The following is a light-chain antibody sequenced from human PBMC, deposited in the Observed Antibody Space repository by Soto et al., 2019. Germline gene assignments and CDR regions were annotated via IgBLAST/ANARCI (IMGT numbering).Light chain of an antibody. J-gene: IGKJ1*01. V-gene: IGKV3-11*01. CDR1: QSVSSY. CDR3: QQRSSWPPWT. Sequence: EIVLTQSPATLSLSPGERATLSCRASQSVSSYLAWYQQKPGQAPRLLIYDASNRATSIPARFSGSGSGTDFTLTISSLEPEDFAVYYCQQRSSWPPWTFGQGTKVEIK. CDR2: DAS.